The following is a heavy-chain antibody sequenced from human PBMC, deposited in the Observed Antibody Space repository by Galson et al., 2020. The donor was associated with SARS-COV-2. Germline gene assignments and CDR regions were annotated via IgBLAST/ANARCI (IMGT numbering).Heavy chain of an antibody. Sequence: GGSLRLSCAASGFTFSSYAMHWVRQAPGKGLQWVAVLSYDGSTKYYADSVKGRFTSSRDNSKNTLFLQMNSLRAEDTAVYYCARARSGSYREAFDIWGQGTMVTVSS. CDR3: ARARSGSYREAFDI. V-gene: IGHV3-30*04. J-gene: IGHJ3*02. D-gene: IGHD1-26*01. CDR1: GFTFSSYA. CDR2: LSYDGSTK.